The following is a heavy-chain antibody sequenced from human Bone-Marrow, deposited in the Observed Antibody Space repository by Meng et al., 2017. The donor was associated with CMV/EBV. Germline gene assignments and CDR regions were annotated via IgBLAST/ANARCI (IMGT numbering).Heavy chain of an antibody. CDR1: GLTFSNYA. CDR2: ISGSGDST. D-gene: IGHD1-7*01. CDR3: ARDANWNSGYYYYGMDV. J-gene: IGHJ6*02. Sequence: GESLKISCTASGLTFSNYAMSWVRQAPGKGLEWVSGISGSGDSTYYADSVKGRFTISRDNAKNSLYLQMNSLRAEDTAVYYCARDANWNSGYYYYGMDVWGQGTTVTVSS. V-gene: IGHV3-23*01.